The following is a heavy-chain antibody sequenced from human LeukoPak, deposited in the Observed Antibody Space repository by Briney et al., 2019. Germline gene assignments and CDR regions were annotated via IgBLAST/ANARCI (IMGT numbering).Heavy chain of an antibody. CDR2: ISNGGNT. V-gene: IGHV3-53*05. CDR1: GFTVSSSY. D-gene: IGHD3-16*01. Sequence: GGSLRLSCAASGFTVSSSYLSWVRQAPGKGLEWVSVISNGGNTYYADSVKGRFTISRDNSKNTLYLQMNSLRAEDTAVYYCARDWGSYYFDYWGQGTLVTVSS. J-gene: IGHJ4*02. CDR3: ARDWGSYYFDY.